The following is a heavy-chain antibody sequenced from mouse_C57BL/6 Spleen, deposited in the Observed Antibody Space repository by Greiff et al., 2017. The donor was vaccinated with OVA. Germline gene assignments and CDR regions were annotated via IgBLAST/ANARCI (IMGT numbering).Heavy chain of an antibody. D-gene: IGHD1-1*01. J-gene: IGHJ4*01. V-gene: IGHV5-4*01. CDR2: ISDGGSYT. CDR3: AREWVVAPTGAMDY. Sequence: EVQLVESGGGLVKPGGSLKLSCAASGFTFSSYAMSWVRQTPEKRLEWVATISDGGSYTYYPDNVKGRFTISRDNAKNNLYLLMNHLKSEDTAMYYCAREWVVAPTGAMDYWGQGTSVTVSS. CDR1: GFTFSSYA.